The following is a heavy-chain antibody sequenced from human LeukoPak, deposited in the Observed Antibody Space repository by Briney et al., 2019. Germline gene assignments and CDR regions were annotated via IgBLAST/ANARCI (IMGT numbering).Heavy chain of an antibody. D-gene: IGHD3-22*01. CDR2: IYTSGST. Sequence: PSQTLSLTCTVSGGSISSGSYYWSWIRQPAGKGLEWIGRIYTSGSTNYNPSLKSRVTISVDTSKNQFSLKLSSVTAADTAVYYCARASPPYYYDSSGITMAYFDYWGQGTLVTVSS. V-gene: IGHV4-61*02. CDR3: ARASPPYYYDSSGITMAYFDY. CDR1: GGSISSGSYY. J-gene: IGHJ4*02.